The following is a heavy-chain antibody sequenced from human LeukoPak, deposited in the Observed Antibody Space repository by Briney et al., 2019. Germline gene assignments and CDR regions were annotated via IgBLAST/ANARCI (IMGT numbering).Heavy chain of an antibody. CDR1: GFTFGSYS. CDR2: ISSGSSIM. J-gene: IGHJ4*02. V-gene: IGHV3-48*02. Sequence: GGSLRLSCVASGFTFGSYSMNWVRQAPGKGLEWVSYISSGSSIMYYADSVKGRFSISRDNAKNSLFLRMDSLRDDDTAVYYCASSTEWEPIRDYWGPGTLVTVSS. CDR3: ASSTEWEPIRDY. D-gene: IGHD1-26*01.